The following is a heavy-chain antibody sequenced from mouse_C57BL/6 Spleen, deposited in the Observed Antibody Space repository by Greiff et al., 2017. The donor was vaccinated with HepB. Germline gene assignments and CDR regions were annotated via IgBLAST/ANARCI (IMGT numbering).Heavy chain of an antibody. CDR3: ASLYYGNYVDY. V-gene: IGHV5-6*01. CDR1: GFTFSSYG. D-gene: IGHD2-1*01. Sequence: VQLKQSGGDLVKPGGSLKLSCAASGFTFSSYGMSWVRQTPDKRLEWVATISSGGSYTYYPDSVKGRFTISRDNAKNTLYLQMSSLKSEDTAMYYCASLYYGNYVDYWGQGTTLTVSS. J-gene: IGHJ2*01. CDR2: ISSGGSYT.